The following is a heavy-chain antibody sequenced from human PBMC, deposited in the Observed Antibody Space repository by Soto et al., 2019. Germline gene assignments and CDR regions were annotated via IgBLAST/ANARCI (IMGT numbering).Heavy chain of an antibody. J-gene: IGHJ4*02. CDR1: GGSFGGYY. D-gene: IGHD3-3*01. V-gene: IGHV4-34*01. CDR2: INHSGST. CDR3: RVTIFGVISRDDC. Sequence: SETLSLTCAVYGGSFGGYYWSWIRQPPGKGLEWIGEINHSGSTNYNPSLRSRVTISVDTSKNQFSLRLSSVTAADTAVYYCRVTIFGVISRDDCWGQGTLVTVSS.